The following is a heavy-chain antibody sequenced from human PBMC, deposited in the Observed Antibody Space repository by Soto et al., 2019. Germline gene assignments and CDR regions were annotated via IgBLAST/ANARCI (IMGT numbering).Heavy chain of an antibody. V-gene: IGHV4-39*01. CDR3: ARHDDFWGLHYYYGMDV. D-gene: IGHD3-3*01. CDR1: GGSISSSSYY. Sequence: SETLSLTCTVSGGSISSSSYYWGWIRQPPGKGLEWIGSIYYSGSTYYNPSLKSRVTISVDTSKNQFSLKLSSVTAADTAVYYCARHDDFWGLHYYYGMDVWGQGTTVTVSS. CDR2: IYYSGST. J-gene: IGHJ6*02.